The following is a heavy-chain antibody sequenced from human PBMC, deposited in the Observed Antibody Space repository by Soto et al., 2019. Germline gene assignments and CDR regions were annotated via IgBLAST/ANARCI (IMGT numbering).Heavy chain of an antibody. CDR2: ISGSGGST. D-gene: IGHD3-9*01. CDR1: GFTFSSYA. J-gene: IGHJ4*02. V-gene: IGHV3-23*01. Sequence: LRLSCAASGFTFSSYAMNWVRQAPGKGLEWVSGISGSGGSTYYADSVKGRFTISRDNSKNTLYLQMNSLRADDTAVYYCAKDGTYYNILTGIDCWGQGTLVTVSS. CDR3: AKDGTYYNILTGIDC.